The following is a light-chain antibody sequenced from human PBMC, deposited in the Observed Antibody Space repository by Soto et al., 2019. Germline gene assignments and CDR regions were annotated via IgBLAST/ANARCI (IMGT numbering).Light chain of an antibody. CDR2: ETS. V-gene: IGLV2-23*01. J-gene: IGLJ1*01. CDR3: CSFAGSSTYV. Sequence: QSVLTQPASVSWSPGQSITISCTGTSSDVGTYTLVSWYQQHPDKAPKLMIYETSKRPSGVSNRFSGSKSGNTASLTISGLQAEDEADYYCCSFAGSSTYVFGTGTKVTVL. CDR1: SSDVGTYTL.